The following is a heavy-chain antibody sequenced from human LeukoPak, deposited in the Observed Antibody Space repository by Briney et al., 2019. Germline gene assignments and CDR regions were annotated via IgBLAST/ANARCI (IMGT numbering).Heavy chain of an antibody. Sequence: GGSLRLSCAASGFTFSDYYMTWIRQAPGKGLEWVSYISSSDYRTNYADSVKGRFTISRDNAKNSLYLQMNNLRAEDTAVYYCAREYASSSHFDSWGQGTLVTVSS. J-gene: IGHJ4*02. V-gene: IGHV3-11*01. CDR1: GFTFSDYY. D-gene: IGHD6-6*01. CDR2: ISSSDYRT. CDR3: AREYASSSHFDS.